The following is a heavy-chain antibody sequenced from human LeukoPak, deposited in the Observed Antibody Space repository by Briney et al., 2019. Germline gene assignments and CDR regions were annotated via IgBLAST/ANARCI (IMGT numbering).Heavy chain of an antibody. J-gene: IGHJ4*02. D-gene: IGHD2-21*01. V-gene: IGHV1-24*01. CDR1: GYTLTELS. Sequence: ASVKVSCKVSGYTLTELSMHWVPQAPGKGLEWMGGFDPEDGETIYAQKFQGRVTMTEDTSTDTAYMELSSLRSEDTAVYYCATSLIHGYYFDYWGQGTLVTVSS. CDR2: FDPEDGET. CDR3: ATSLIHGYYFDY.